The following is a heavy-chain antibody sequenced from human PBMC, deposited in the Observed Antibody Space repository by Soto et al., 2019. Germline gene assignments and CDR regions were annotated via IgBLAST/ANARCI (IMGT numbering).Heavy chain of an antibody. V-gene: IGHV4-59*08. J-gene: IGHJ6*03. CDR2: IYYSGST. D-gene: IGHD2-15*01. CDR3: ARSDVVVVAADYYYYYMDV. Sequence: LSLTCTVSGGSISSYYWSWIRQPPGKGLEWIGYIYYSGSTNYNPSLKSRVTISVDTSKNQFSLKLSSVTAADTAVYYCARSDVVVVAADYYYYYMDVWGKGTTVTVSS. CDR1: GGSISSYY.